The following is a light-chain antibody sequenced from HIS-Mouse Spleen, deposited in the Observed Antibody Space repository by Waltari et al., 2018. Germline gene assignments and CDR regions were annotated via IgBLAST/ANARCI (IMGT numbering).Light chain of an antibody. J-gene: IGKJ4*01. Sequence: EIVLTQSPATLSLSPGERATPPCRASQSVSSYFTWYQQKPGQTPRLLIYDAPNRATGIPARFSGSGSGTDFTLTISSLEPEDFAVYSCQQRSNWPTFGGGTKVEIK. CDR2: DAP. CDR3: QQRSNWPT. CDR1: QSVSSY. V-gene: IGKV3-11*01.